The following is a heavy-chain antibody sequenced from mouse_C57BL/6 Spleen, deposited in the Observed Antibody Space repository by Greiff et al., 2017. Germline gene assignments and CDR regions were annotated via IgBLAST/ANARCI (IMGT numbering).Heavy chain of an antibody. CDR1: GYTFTGYW. CDR2: ILPGSGST. J-gene: IGHJ2*01. D-gene: IGHD1-1*01. V-gene: IGHV1-9*01. CDR3: ARRGYGSSYFDY. Sequence: VQLQQSGAELMKPGASVKLSCKATGYTFTGYWIEWVKQRPGHGLEWIGEILPGSGSTIYNEKFKGKATFTADTSSNTAYMQLSSLTTEDSAIDYCARRGYGSSYFDYWGQGTTLTVSS.